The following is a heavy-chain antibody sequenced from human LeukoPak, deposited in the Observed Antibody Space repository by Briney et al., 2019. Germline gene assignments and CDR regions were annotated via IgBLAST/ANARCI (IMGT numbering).Heavy chain of an antibody. CDR3: AWGVATREYYFDY. CDR2: ISGSGGST. CDR1: GFTFSSYA. V-gene: IGHV3-23*01. J-gene: IGHJ4*02. Sequence: GGSLRLSCAASGFTFSSYAMSWVRQAPGKGLEWVSAISGSGGSTYYADSVEGRFTISRDNSKNTLYLQMNSLRAEDTAVYYCAWGVATREYYFDYWGQGTLVTVSS. D-gene: IGHD5-12*01.